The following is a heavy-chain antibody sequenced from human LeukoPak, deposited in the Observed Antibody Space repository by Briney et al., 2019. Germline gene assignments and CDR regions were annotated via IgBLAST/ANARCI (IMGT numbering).Heavy chain of an antibody. D-gene: IGHD6-19*01. Sequence: PGGSLRLSCAASGFTFSSYWMSWVRQAPGKGLEWVSAISSSSSYIYYADSVKGRFTISRDNAKSSLYLQMNSLRAEDTAVYYCARDPEQWLVRQGVLDYWGQGTLVTVSS. CDR2: ISSSSSYI. J-gene: IGHJ4*02. CDR3: ARDPEQWLVRQGVLDY. CDR1: GFTFSSYW. V-gene: IGHV3-21*01.